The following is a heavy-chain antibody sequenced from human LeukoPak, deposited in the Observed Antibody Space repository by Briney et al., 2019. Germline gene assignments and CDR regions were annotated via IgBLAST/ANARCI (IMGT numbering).Heavy chain of an antibody. CDR2: YDGSKK. CDR3: TRAKRGPFDY. J-gene: IGHJ4*01. V-gene: IGHV3-30*03. Sequence: YDGSKKYYADSVKGRFTISRDNSKNTLYPQMNTLRPDDTAVYYCTRAKRGPFDYWGQGTLVTVSS.